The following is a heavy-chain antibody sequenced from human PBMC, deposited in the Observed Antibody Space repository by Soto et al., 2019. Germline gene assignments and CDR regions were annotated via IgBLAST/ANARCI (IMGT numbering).Heavy chain of an antibody. V-gene: IGHV3-74*01. J-gene: IGHJ6*02. Sequence: LSLSCGASGFTFSTYWMHWVRQAPGKGLLWVSRINSDGSSITYADSVKGRFTICRDNAKNTLYLQMNSLRAEDTAVYYCAIQDVLTFGGAVTKYHFYGMDVWGQGTTVTVSS. D-gene: IGHD3-16*01. CDR1: GFTFSTYW. CDR3: AIQDVLTFGGAVTKYHFYGMDV. CDR2: INSDGSSI.